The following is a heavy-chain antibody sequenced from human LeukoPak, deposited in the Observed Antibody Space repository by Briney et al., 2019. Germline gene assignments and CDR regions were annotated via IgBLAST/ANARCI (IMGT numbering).Heavy chain of an antibody. CDR3: ARGIEATTRSAATCNYFDY. V-gene: IGHV3-11*06. CDR1: GFTFNDSY. J-gene: IGHJ4*02. Sequence: GGSLRLSCAASGFTFNDSYMSWIRQAPGKGLEWVSYIKSRSNYANYADSVKGRFTISRDNAKNSLYLQMISLRAEDTAVYSCARGIEATTRSAATCNYFDYWGQGTLVTVSS. D-gene: IGHD5-12*01. CDR2: IKSRSNYA.